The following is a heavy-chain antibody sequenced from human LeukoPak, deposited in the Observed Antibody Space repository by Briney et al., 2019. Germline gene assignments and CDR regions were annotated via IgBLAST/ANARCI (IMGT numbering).Heavy chain of an antibody. CDR3: ARRAGAYSHPYDY. V-gene: IGHV3-53*01. Sequence: GGSLRLSCTVSGFTVSSNSMSWVRQAPGKGLEWVSFIYSDNTHYTDSVKGRFTISRDNSKNTLYLQMNSLRAEDTAAYYCARRAGAYSHPYDYWGQGTLVTVSS. J-gene: IGHJ4*02. CDR1: GFTVSSNS. D-gene: IGHD4/OR15-4a*01. CDR2: IYSDNT.